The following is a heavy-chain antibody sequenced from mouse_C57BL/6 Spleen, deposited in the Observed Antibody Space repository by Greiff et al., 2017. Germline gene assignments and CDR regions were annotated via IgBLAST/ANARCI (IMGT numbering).Heavy chain of an antibody. CDR2: INYDGSST. V-gene: IGHV5-16*01. CDR3: AREGGYDRGGYYFDY. Sequence: EVQRVESEGGLVQPGSSMKLSCTASGFTFSNYYMAWVRQVPEKGLEWVANINYDGSSTYYLDSLKSRFIISRENAKDILYLQMSILKSADTATYYCAREGGYDRGGYYFDYWGQGTTLTVSS. D-gene: IGHD2-2*01. CDR1: GFTFSNYY. J-gene: IGHJ2*01.